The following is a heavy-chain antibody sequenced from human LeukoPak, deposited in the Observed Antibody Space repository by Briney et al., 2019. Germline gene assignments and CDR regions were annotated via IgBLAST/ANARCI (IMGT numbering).Heavy chain of an antibody. CDR2: INDGGST. CDR1: GGSFSGYY. Sequence: SETLSLTCAVYGGSFSGYYWNWIRQPPGKGLEWLGEINDGGSTNYNPSLKSRVTISVDTSKNQFSLKLRSVTAADTAVYYCARGSSGGRKNWFDPWGQGTQVTVSS. CDR3: ARGSSGGRKNWFDP. J-gene: IGHJ5*02. D-gene: IGHD3-16*01. V-gene: IGHV4-34*01.